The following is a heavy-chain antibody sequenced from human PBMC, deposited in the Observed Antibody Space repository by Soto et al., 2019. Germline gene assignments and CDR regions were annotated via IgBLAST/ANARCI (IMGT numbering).Heavy chain of an antibody. J-gene: IGHJ4*02. CDR2: IYYSGST. D-gene: IGHD3-3*02. V-gene: IGHV4-39*01. CDR1: GGSISSSSYY. Sequence: PSETLSLTCTVSGGSISSSSYYWGWIRQPPGKGLEWIGSIYYSGSTYYNPSLKSRVTISVDTSKNQFSLKLSSVTAADTAVYYCARRPLSVGFSFDYWGQGTLVTVSS. CDR3: ARRPLSVGFSFDY.